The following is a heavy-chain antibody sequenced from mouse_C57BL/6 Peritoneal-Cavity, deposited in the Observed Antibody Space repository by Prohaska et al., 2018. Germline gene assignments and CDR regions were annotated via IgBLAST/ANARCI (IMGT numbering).Heavy chain of an antibody. CDR3: ARGDYGSSYDY. CDR2: INPSNGGT. J-gene: IGHJ2*01. V-gene: IGHV1-53*01. D-gene: IGHD1-1*01. Sequence: QVQLQQPGTELVKPGASVKLSCKASGYTFTSYWMHWVKQSPGQGLEWIGNINPSNGGTNYNEKYKSKATLTVDKYSSTAYMQLSSMTSEDSAVYYCARGDYGSSYDYWGQGTTLTVSS. CDR1: GYTFTSYW.